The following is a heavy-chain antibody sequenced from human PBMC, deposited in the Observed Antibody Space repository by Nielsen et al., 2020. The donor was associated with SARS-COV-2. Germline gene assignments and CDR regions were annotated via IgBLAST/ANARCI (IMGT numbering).Heavy chain of an antibody. D-gene: IGHD3-3*01. J-gene: IGHJ4*02. CDR2: IRAYNGNT. CDR1: GYTFTSYG. CDR3: ARDYDFWSGPLFDY. V-gene: IGHV1-18*01. Sequence: ASVKVSCKASGYTFTSYGISWVRQAPGQGLEWMGWIRAYNGNTNYAQKLQGRVTMTTDTSTSTAYMELRSLRSDDTAVYYCARDYDFWSGPLFDYWGQGTLVTVSS.